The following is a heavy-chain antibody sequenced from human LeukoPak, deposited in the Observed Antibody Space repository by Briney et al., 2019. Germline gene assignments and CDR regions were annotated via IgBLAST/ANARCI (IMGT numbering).Heavy chain of an antibody. CDR2: INPKRCYT. V-gene: IGHV1-2*02. CDR3: AGDQWEPKVNRLFDD. D-gene: IGHD1-26*01. Sequence: GSVNESFQATGYIYTHYHMHWVRPAGAQGLAGMGCINPKRCYTNYAQKFQGRVTKTRNTPLSTAYMALSRLRSDGTAVYYSAGDQWEPKVNRLFDDWGEGTLLSVSS. CDR1: GYIYTHYH. J-gene: IGHJ4*02.